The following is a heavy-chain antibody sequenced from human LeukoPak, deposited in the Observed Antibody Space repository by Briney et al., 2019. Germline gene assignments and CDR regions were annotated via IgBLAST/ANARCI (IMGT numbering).Heavy chain of an antibody. V-gene: IGHV4-61*02. CDR1: GGSISSGSYY. J-gene: IGHJ4*02. CDR3: ARGSFFDYYDSSGYPDY. Sequence: PSQTLSLTCTVSGGSISSGSYYWSWIRQPAGKGLEWIGRIYTSGSTNYNPSLKSRVTISINTYKKQFSLKLSSVAAADTVVYYGARGSFFDYYDSSGYPDYWGQGTLVTVSS. CDR2: IYTSGST. D-gene: IGHD3-22*01.